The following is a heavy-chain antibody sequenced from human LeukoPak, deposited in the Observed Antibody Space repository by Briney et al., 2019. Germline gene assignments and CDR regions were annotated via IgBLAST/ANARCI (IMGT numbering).Heavy chain of an antibody. V-gene: IGHV4-59*01. J-gene: IGHJ4*02. Sequence: SETLSLTCTVSGGSISTYSWTWIRQPPGKGLEWIGNIYYSGSTNYNPSLKSRVTISIDTSKNQFSLKLSSVTAADTAVYYCARSITSTGTGDYWGQGTLVTVSS. D-gene: IGHD4-17*01. CDR1: GGSISTYS. CDR3: ARSITSTGTGDY. CDR2: IYYSGST.